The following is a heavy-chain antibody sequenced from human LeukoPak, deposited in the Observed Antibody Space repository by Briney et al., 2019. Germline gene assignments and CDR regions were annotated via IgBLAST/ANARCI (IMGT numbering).Heavy chain of an antibody. J-gene: IGHJ6*04. CDR3: ARAHQPLWFGDLRVYAMDV. CDR2: TNAANSNT. CDR1: GYTFTNYA. Sequence: GASVKVSCKASGYTFTNYAIHWVRQAPGQRLEWRGWTNAANSNTKYSEQFQGRVTITRDTSASTAYMEMSSLKSEDTAVYYCARAHQPLWFGDLRVYAMDVWGKGTTVTVSS. D-gene: IGHD3-10*01. V-gene: IGHV1-3*01.